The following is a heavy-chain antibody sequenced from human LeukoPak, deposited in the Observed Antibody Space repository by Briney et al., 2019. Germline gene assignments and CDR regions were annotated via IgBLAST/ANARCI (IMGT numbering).Heavy chain of an antibody. Sequence: PGGSLRLSCAASGFTFSSYAMSWVRQAPGKGLEWVSAISGSGGSTYYADSVKGRFTISRDNSKNTLYLQMNSLRAEDTAVYYCAKAPSGYDILTGYSHWGQGTLVTVSS. CDR3: AKAPSGYDILTGYSH. CDR2: ISGSGGST. J-gene: IGHJ4*02. CDR1: GFTFSSYA. D-gene: IGHD3-9*01. V-gene: IGHV3-23*01.